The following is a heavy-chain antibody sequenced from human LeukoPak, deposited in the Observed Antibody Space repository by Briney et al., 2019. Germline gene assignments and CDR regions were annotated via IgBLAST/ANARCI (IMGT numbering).Heavy chain of an antibody. J-gene: IGHJ3*02. D-gene: IGHD2-15*01. CDR1: GYTFTGYY. Sequence: ASVKVSCKASGYTFTGYYMHWVRQAPGQGLEWMGWINPNSGSTNYAQKFQGRVTMTRDTSISTAYMELRRLRSDDTAVYYCAREGGYCSGGSCSPTQNDAFDIWGQGTMVTVSS. V-gene: IGHV1-2*02. CDR3: AREGGYCSGGSCSPTQNDAFDI. CDR2: INPNSGST.